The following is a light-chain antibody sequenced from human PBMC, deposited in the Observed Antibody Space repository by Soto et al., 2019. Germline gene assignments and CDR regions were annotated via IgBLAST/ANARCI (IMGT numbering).Light chain of an antibody. CDR3: QHYNSYSEA. CDR2: KAS. Sequence: DIQMTQSPSSLSASVGDRVTIICRASQSVSTRLAWYQQKPGKAPKXLIYKASTLKSGVPSRFSGSGSGTELTLTISSLQPDDFETYDGQHYNSYSEAFGQGTKVDIK. CDR1: QSVSTR. J-gene: IGKJ1*01. V-gene: IGKV1-5*03.